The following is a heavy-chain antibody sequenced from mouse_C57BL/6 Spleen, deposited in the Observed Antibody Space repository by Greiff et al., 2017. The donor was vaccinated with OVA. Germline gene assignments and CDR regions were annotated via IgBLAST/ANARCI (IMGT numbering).Heavy chain of an antibody. J-gene: IGHJ1*03. CDR3: ARHNWDWYFDV. CDR2: ISGGGGNT. Sequence: EVKVEESGGGLVKPGGSLKLSCAASGFTFSSYTMSWVRQTPEKRLEWVATISGGGGNTYYPDSVKGRFTISRDNAKNTLYLQISSLRSEDTALYYCARHNWDWYFDVWGTGTTVTVSS. CDR1: GFTFSSYT. D-gene: IGHD4-1*01. V-gene: IGHV5-9*01.